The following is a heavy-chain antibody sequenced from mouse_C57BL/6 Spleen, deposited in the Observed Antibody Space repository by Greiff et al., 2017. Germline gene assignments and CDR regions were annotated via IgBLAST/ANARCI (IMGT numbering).Heavy chain of an antibody. CDR2: ISYDGSN. CDR1: GYSITSGYY. D-gene: IGHD1-1*01. Sequence: EVKLQESGPGLVKPSQSLSLTCSVTGYSITSGYYWNWIRQFPGNKLEWVGYISYDGSNNYNPSLKNRISITRDTSKNQFFLKLNSVTTEDTATYDCARDRGLLLRFFDYWGQGTTLTVSS. CDR3: ARDRGLLLRFFDY. J-gene: IGHJ2*01. V-gene: IGHV3-6*01.